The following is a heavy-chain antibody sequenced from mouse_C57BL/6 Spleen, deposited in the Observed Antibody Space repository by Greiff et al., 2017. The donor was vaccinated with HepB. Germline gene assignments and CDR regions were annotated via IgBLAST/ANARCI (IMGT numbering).Heavy chain of an antibody. D-gene: IGHD4-1*01. Sequence: QVQLQQSGAELARPGASVKMSCKASGYTFTSYTMPWVKQRHGQGLEWIGYINPSSVYTKYNQKFKDKDTLTADKSASTAYMQLSRRTSEDSAVYYCARPELGRKDYFDYWGQGTTLTVSS. V-gene: IGHV1-4*01. CDR1: GYTFTSYT. J-gene: IGHJ2*01. CDR2: INPSSVYT. CDR3: ARPELGRKDYFDY.